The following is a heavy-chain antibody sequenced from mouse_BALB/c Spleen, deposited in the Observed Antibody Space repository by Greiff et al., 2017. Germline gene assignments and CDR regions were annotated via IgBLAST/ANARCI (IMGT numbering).Heavy chain of an antibody. J-gene: IGHJ4*01. V-gene: IGHV14-3*02. CDR3: ARPFMTTATGAMDY. CDR1: GFNIKDTY. CDR2: IDPANGNT. Sequence: EVKLMESGAELVKPGASVKLSCTASGFNIKDTYMHWVKQRPEQGLEWIGRIDPANGNTKYDPKFQGKATITADTSSNTAYLQLSSLTSEDTAVYYCARPFMTTATGAMDYWGQGTSVTVSS. D-gene: IGHD1-2*01.